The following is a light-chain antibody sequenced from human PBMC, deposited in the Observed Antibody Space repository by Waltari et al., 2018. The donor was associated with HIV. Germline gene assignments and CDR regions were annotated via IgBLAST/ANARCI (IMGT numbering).Light chain of an antibody. J-gene: IGLJ1*01. CDR2: EVS. CDR1: SSDVGGYNY. CDR3: SSYTSSSTLV. Sequence: QSALTQPASVSGSPGQSITISCTGTSSDVGGYNYVYWYQQHPGKAPKLMIYEVSNRPSGVSNRCAGSKSGNTASLTISGLQAEDEADYYCSSYTSSSTLVFGTGTKVTVL. V-gene: IGLV2-14*01.